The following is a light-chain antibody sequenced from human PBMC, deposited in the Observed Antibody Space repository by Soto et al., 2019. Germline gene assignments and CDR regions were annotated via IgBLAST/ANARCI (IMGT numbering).Light chain of an antibody. Sequence: DIEMTQSPPILSVSPGEGATLSCRASQRISTNLAWYQHIPGQAPRLLIVSSSRRPTDVPPRFSGSGSGKDFPLTISSLQSEDAAFYYCQQYNNLRKTFGQGTKV. CDR1: QRISTN. V-gene: IGKV3-15*01. J-gene: IGKJ1*01. CDR2: SSS. CDR3: QQYNNLRKT.